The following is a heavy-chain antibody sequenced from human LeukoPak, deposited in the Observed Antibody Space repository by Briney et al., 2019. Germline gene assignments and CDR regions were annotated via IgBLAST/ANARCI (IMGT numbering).Heavy chain of an antibody. CDR2: IYYSGST. CDR1: GGSISSYY. J-gene: IGHJ4*02. CDR3: GGVYSGSYPKYYFDY. V-gene: IGHV4-59*01. D-gene: IGHD1-26*01. Sequence: ASETLSLTCSVSGGSISSYYWSWIRQPPGKGLEWIGYIYYSGSTNYNPSLKSRVTISVDTSKNQFSLKLSSVTAADTAVYYCGGVYSGSYPKYYFDYWGQGTLVTVSS.